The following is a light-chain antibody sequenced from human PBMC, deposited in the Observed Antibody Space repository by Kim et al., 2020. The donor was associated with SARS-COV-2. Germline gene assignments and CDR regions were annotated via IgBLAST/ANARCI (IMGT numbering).Light chain of an antibody. Sequence: QSALTQPASVSGSPGQSITISCTGTSSDVGGYNYVSWYQQHPGKVPKLMIYDVSDRPSGVSNRFSGSKSGNTASLTISGLQAEDEADYYCWSITSSSTWVFGGGTQLTVL. CDR3: WSITSSSTWV. CDR1: SSDVGGYNY. J-gene: IGLJ3*02. V-gene: IGLV2-14*03. CDR2: DVS.